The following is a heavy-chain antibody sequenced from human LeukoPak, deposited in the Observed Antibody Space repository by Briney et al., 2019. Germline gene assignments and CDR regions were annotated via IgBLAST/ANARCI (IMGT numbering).Heavy chain of an antibody. CDR2: ISAYNGNT. V-gene: IGHV1-18*01. J-gene: IGHJ6*03. D-gene: IGHD5-24*01. CDR3: ARGPPETPTIFLSDHYSMDV. CDR1: GYTFTSYG. Sequence: ASVKVSCKASGYTFTSYGISWVRQAPGQGLEWMGWISAYNGNTNYAQKLQGRVTMTTDTSTSTAHMELRSLTSEDTAVYYCARGPPETPTIFLSDHYSMDVWGRGTSVIIS.